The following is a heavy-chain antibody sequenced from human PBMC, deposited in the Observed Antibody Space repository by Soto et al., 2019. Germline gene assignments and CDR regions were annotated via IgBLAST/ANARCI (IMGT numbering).Heavy chain of an antibody. CDR2: IKSKTDGGTT. V-gene: IGHV3-15*01. Sequence: GSLRLSCAASGFTFSNAWMSWVRQAPGKGLEWVGRIKSKTDGGTTDYAAPVKGRFTISRDDSKNTLYLQMNSLKTEDTAVYYCTTDSMITLSDAFDIWGQGTMVTVSS. J-gene: IGHJ3*02. CDR3: TTDSMITLSDAFDI. CDR1: GFTFSNAW. D-gene: IGHD3-16*01.